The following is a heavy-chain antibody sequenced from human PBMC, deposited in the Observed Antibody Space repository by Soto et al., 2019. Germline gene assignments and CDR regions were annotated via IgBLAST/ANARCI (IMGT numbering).Heavy chain of an antibody. Sequence: QVQLVQSGAEVKKPGSSVKVSCNASGGTFSNYAISWVRQAPGQGLEWMGGIIPIFGTANNPQKFQGRVTITADESTSTAYMELSSLRSEDTAVYYCARDGIDIAVAGTYNGMDVWGQGTTVTVSS. J-gene: IGHJ6*02. CDR2: IIPIFGTA. D-gene: IGHD6-19*01. CDR1: GGTFSNYA. V-gene: IGHV1-69*01. CDR3: ARDGIDIAVAGTYNGMDV.